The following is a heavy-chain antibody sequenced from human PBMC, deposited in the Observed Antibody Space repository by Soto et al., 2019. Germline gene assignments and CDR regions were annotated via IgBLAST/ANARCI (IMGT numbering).Heavy chain of an antibody. CDR1: GVSIISYY. V-gene: IGHV4-59*08. J-gene: IGHJ4*02. CDR3: ARRYGYSFDY. D-gene: IGHD1-1*01. Sequence: SETLSLTCTVSGVSIISYYWSWIRQPPGKGLEWIGYIYYSGSTNYNPSLKSRVTISVDTSKNQFSLKLSSVTAADTAVYYCARRYGYSFDYWGQGTLVTVSS. CDR2: IYYSGST.